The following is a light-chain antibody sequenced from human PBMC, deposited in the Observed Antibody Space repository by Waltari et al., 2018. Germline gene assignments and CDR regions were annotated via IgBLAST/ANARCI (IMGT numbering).Light chain of an antibody. CDR1: SSDVGGFDF. J-gene: IGLJ2*01. CDR2: DVL. Sequence: QSALTQPRSVPGSPGQSVPISCTGTSSDVGGFDFVSWYQQHPGKAPKLLIYDVLKRPSGVADRFAGSKSGKTASLTISGLEADDEAECDSCSCAGGYSGLFGGGTTLTGL. CDR3: CSCAGGYSGL. V-gene: IGLV2-11*01.